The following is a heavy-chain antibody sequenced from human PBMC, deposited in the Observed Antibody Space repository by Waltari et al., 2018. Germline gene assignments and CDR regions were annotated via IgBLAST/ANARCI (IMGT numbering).Heavy chain of an antibody. CDR3: ARDKTRQWYFDI. Sequence: QVQLQESGPGLVKPSETLSLTCAVSGGSFSSYWWSWIRQPPGKGLEWIGEINANSGSTNYNHALKSRVTISKDASKNQFSLKLRSVTAADTAVYYCARDKTRQWYFDIWGPGTPITISS. CDR2: INANSGST. J-gene: IGHJ2*01. CDR1: GGSFSSYW. V-gene: IGHV4-59*12. D-gene: IGHD2-2*01.